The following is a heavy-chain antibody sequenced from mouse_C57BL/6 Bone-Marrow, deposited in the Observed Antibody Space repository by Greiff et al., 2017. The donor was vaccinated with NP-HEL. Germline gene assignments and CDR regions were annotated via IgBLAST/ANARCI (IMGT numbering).Heavy chain of an antibody. D-gene: IGHD2-4*01. Sequence: QVQLKQPGAELVMPGASVKLSCKASGYTFTSYWMHWVKQRPGQGLEWIGEIDPSDSYTNYNQKFKGKSTLTVDKSSSTAYMQLSSLTSEDSAVYYCARGDYDYGYFDYWGQGTTLTVSS. J-gene: IGHJ2*01. V-gene: IGHV1-69*01. CDR3: ARGDYDYGYFDY. CDR1: GYTFTSYW. CDR2: IDPSDSYT.